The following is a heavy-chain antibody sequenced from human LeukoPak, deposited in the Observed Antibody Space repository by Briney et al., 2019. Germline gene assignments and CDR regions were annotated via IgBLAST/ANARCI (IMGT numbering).Heavy chain of an antibody. CDR3: ARFLSYYYDSSGSTFDY. J-gene: IGHJ4*02. CDR1: GFTFSSYS. Sequence: GGSLRLSCAASGFTFSSYSMNWVRQAPGKGLGWVSSISSSSYIYYADSVKGRFTISRDNAKNSLYLQMNSLRAEDTAVYYCARFLSYYYDSSGSTFDYWGQGTLVTVSS. V-gene: IGHV3-21*01. CDR2: ISSSSYI. D-gene: IGHD3-22*01.